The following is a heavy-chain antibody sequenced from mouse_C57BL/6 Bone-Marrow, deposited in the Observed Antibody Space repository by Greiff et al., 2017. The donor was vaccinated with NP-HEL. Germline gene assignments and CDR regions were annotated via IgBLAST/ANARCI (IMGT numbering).Heavy chain of an antibody. J-gene: IGHJ2*01. CDR3: ARIGGYDDY. CDR2: IDPANGNT. Sequence: VQLQQSVAELVRPGASVKLSCTASGFNFKNTYMHWVKQRPEQGLEWIGRIDPANGNTKYAPKFQGKATITADTSSNTAYLQLSSLTSEDTAIYYCARIGGYDDYWGQGTTLTVSS. CDR1: GFNFKNTY. V-gene: IGHV14-3*01. D-gene: IGHD2-12*01.